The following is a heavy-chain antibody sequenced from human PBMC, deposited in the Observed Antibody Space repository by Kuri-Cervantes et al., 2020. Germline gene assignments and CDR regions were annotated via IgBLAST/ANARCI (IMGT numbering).Heavy chain of an antibody. CDR3: VGAMVRGVIRLPLSDY. J-gene: IGHJ4*02. CDR1: GYTLTELS. Sequence: ASVKVSCKVSGYTLTELSMHWVRQAPGKGLEWMGGFDPEDGETIYAQKFQGRVTMTEDTSTDTAYMELSSLRSEDTAVYYCVGAMVRGVIRLPLSDYWGQGTLVTVSS. V-gene: IGHV1-24*01. CDR2: FDPEDGET. D-gene: IGHD3-10*01.